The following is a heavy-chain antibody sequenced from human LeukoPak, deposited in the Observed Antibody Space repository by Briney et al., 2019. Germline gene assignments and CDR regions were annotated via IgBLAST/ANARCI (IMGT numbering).Heavy chain of an antibody. V-gene: IGHV1-2*02. J-gene: IGHJ5*02. CDR1: GYTFTGYY. CDR3: ARADSGSYYVWFDP. D-gene: IGHD1-26*01. CDR2: INPNSGGT. Sequence: APVKVSCKASGYTFTGYYMHWVRQAPGQGLEWMGWINPNSGGTNYAQKFQGRVTMTRDTSISTAYMELSRLRSDDTAVYYCARADSGSYYVWFDPWGQGTLVTVSS.